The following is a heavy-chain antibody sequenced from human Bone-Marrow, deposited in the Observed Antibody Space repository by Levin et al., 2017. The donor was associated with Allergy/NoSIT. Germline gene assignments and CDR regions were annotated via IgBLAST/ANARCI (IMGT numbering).Heavy chain of an antibody. V-gene: IGHV4-59*02. CDR1: GASVSNNF. CDR2: LHYTGNT. D-gene: IGHD2-2*01. J-gene: IGHJ4*02. Sequence: TSETLSLTCSVSGASVSNNFWNWIRQTPGRGLEWIGYLHYTGNTDYNPSLNNRVSMLIDTSRNHFPLKLTSVTAADTALYPCARGRTDGICSTTTCSHYFDYWGQGIQVTVSS. CDR3: ARGRTDGICSTTTCSHYFDY.